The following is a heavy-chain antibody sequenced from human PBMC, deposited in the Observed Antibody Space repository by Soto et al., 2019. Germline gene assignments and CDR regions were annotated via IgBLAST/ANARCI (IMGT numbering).Heavy chain of an antibody. D-gene: IGHD3-16*01. Sequence: GSLRLSCAASGFTFSSYGMHWVRQAPGKGLEWVAVISYDGSNKYYADSVKGRFTISRDNSKNTLYLQMNSLRAEDTAVYYCAKDLGPGIDYYYGMDVWGQGTTVTVSS. CDR2: ISYDGSNK. J-gene: IGHJ6*02. CDR3: AKDLGPGIDYYYGMDV. CDR1: GFTFSSYG. V-gene: IGHV3-30*18.